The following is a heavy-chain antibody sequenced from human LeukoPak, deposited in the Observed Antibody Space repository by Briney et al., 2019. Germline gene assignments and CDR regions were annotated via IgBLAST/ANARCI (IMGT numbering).Heavy chain of an antibody. Sequence: GGSLRLSCAASGFTFCKYWMRWVRQAPGKGLVWVSRINSDGSSTSYADSVKGRFTISRDNAKNTLYLQMNSLRAEDTAVYYCARDLDFWSGYYDYWGQGTLVTVSS. D-gene: IGHD3-3*01. J-gene: IGHJ4*02. CDR2: INSDGSST. CDR3: ARDLDFWSGYYDY. V-gene: IGHV3-74*01. CDR1: GFTFCKYW.